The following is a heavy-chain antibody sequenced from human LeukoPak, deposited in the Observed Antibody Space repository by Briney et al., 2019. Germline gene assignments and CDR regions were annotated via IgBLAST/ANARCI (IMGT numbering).Heavy chain of an antibody. D-gene: IGHD3-22*01. V-gene: IGHV4-34*01. Sequence: PSETLSLTCAVYGGSFSGYYWSWIRQPPGRGLEWIGEINHSGSTNYNPSLKCRVTISVDTSKNQFSLKLSSVTAADTAVYYCASRHHDSSGYPFDYWGQGTLVTVSS. CDR3: ASRHHDSSGYPFDY. CDR1: GGSFSGYY. J-gene: IGHJ4*02. CDR2: INHSGST.